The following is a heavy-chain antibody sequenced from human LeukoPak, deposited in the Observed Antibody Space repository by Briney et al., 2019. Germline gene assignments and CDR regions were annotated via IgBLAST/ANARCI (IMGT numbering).Heavy chain of an antibody. CDR1: GYSFTNFW. Sequence: GEALKISCKGSGYSFTNFWIGWVRQMPGKGLEWMGIIHPGDSDTRYSPSFQGQVTISADKSISTAYLQWSSLKASDTAMYYCARVVADNWFDPWGQGTLVTVSS. D-gene: IGHD2-15*01. CDR2: IHPGDSDT. J-gene: IGHJ5*02. V-gene: IGHV5-51*01. CDR3: ARVVADNWFDP.